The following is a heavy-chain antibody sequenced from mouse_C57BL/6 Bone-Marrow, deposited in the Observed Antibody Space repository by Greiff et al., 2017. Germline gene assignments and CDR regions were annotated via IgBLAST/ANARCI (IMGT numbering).Heavy chain of an antibody. Sequence: QVQLQQSGAELARPGASVKLSCKASGYTFTSYGISWVKQRTGQGLEWIGEIYPRSGNTYYNEKFKGKATLTADKSSSTAYMELRSLTSEDSAVYFCARLGRWLLSWYFDVWGTGTTVTVSS. CDR2: IYPRSGNT. D-gene: IGHD2-3*01. V-gene: IGHV1-81*01. CDR3: ARLGRWLLSWYFDV. CDR1: GYTFTSYG. J-gene: IGHJ1*03.